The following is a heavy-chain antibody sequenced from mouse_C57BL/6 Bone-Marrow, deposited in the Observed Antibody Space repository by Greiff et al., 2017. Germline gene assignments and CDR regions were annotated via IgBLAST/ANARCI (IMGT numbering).Heavy chain of an antibody. V-gene: IGHV1-69*01. Sequence: QVQLQQPGAELVMPGASVKLSCKASGYTFTSYWMHWVKQRPGQGLEWIGEIDPSDSYTNYNQKFKGKSTLTVDQSASTAYMHLSSLTSEDSAVYYCAREVSSGYYAMDYWGQGTSVTVSS. J-gene: IGHJ4*01. D-gene: IGHD3-2*02. CDR2: IDPSDSYT. CDR1: GYTFTSYW. CDR3: AREVSSGYYAMDY.